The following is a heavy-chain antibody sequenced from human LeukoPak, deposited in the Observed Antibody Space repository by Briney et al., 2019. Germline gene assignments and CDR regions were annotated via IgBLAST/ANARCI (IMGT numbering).Heavy chain of an antibody. CDR1: GYTFTSYG. V-gene: IGHV1-18*01. CDR3: ARDYYDSSGYQPMDV. CDR2: ISAYNGNT. J-gene: IGHJ6*02. Sequence: ASVKVSCKASGYTFTSYGISWVRQAPGQGLEWMGWISAYNGNTNYAQKLQGRVTMTTGTSTSTAYMELRSLGSDDTAVYYCARDYYDSSGYQPMDVWGQGTTVTVSS. D-gene: IGHD3-22*01.